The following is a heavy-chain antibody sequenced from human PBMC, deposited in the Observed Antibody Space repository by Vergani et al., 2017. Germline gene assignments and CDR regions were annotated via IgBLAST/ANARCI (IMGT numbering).Heavy chain of an antibody. CDR2: IRNKAYGGTT. CDR3: SRRRGYSFGYSDY. V-gene: IGHV3-49*04. J-gene: IGHJ4*02. D-gene: IGHD5-18*01. CDR1: GFFLGDYA. Sequence: EVQLVESGGGLVPPGRSLRLSCAASGFFLGDYAMTWVRQAPGKGLEWVAFIRNKAYGGTTEYAASVKGRFTISRDDSKRIAYLQLSGMKTEDTAVYFCSRRRGYSFGYSDYWGQGTLVTVSS.